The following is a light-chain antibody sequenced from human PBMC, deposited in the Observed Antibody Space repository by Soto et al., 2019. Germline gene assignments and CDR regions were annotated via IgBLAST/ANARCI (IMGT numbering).Light chain of an antibody. CDR2: DVS. Sequence: QSVLTQPASVSGPPGQSITISCTGTSSDVGGYNYVSWYQQHPGKAPKLMIYDVSNRPSGVSNRFSGSKSGNTASLTISGLQAEDEADYYCSSYTSSSTPRVFGTGTKVTV. CDR1: SSDVGGYNY. J-gene: IGLJ1*01. V-gene: IGLV2-14*01. CDR3: SSYTSSSTPRV.